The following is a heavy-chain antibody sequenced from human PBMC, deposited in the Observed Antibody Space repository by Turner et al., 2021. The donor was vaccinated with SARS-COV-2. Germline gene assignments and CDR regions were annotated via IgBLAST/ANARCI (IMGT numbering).Heavy chain of an antibody. CDR2: IYYSGST. V-gene: IGHV4-39*02. J-gene: IGHJ4*02. CDR1: GGSISNSSYY. Sequence: QLQLQESGPGLVKPSETLFLTCTVSGGSISNSSYYWGWIRQPPGKGLEWIGNIYYSGSTYYNPSLKSRVTISVDTSKNHFSLKLSSVTAADTAVYYCASEAVVYFDTSGYYWDYWGQGTLVTVSS. D-gene: IGHD3-22*01. CDR3: ASEAVVYFDTSGYYWDY.